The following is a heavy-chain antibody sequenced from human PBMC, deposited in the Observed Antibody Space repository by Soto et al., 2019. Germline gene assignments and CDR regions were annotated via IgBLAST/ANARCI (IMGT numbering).Heavy chain of an antibody. Sequence: GGSLGLSCAASGFTFSSYGMHWVRQAPGKGLEWVAVISYDGSNKYYADSVKGRFTISRDNSKNTLYLQMNSLRAEDTAVYYCAKDWTVTPQSDVWGQGTTVTVSS. CDR2: ISYDGSNK. J-gene: IGHJ6*02. V-gene: IGHV3-30*18. D-gene: IGHD4-17*01. CDR3: AKDWTVTPQSDV. CDR1: GFTFSSYG.